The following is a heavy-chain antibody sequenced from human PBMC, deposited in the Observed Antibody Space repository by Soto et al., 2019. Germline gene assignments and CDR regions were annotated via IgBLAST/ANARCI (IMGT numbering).Heavy chain of an antibody. CDR1: GFTFGSYG. Sequence: QVQLVESGGGVVQPGTSLRHSCAASGFTFGSYGMHWVRQAPGKGLEWVAVIWYDGSNKYYADSVKGRFTISRDNSKNTLYLQMNSLRAEATAVYYCARSHRPYCSGGSCPFDYGGQGTLLTVSS. D-gene: IGHD2-15*01. J-gene: IGHJ4*02. V-gene: IGHV3-33*01. CDR2: IWYDGSNK. CDR3: ARSHRPYCSGGSCPFDY.